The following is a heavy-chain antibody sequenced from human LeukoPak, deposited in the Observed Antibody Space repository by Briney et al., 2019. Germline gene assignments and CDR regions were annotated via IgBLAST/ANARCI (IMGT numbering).Heavy chain of an antibody. J-gene: IGHJ5*02. V-gene: IGHV3-33*01. CDR3: ARGEGYSSSWYWFDP. CDR2: IWYDGSNK. Sequence: GGSLRLSCAAPGFTFSSYGMHWVRQAPGKGLEWVAVIWYDGSNKYYADSVKGRFTISRDNSKNTLYLQMNSLRAEDTAVYYCARGEGYSSSWYWFDPWGQGTLVTVSS. D-gene: IGHD6-13*01. CDR1: GFTFSSYG.